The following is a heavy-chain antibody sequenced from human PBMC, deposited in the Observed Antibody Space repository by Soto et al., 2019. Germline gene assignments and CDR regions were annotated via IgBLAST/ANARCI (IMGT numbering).Heavy chain of an antibody. V-gene: IGHV3-74*01. Sequence: GGSLRLSCAASGFTFSSYWMHWVRQAPGKGLVWVSRINSDGSSTSYADSVKGRFTISRDSAKNTLYLQMNSLRAEDTAVYHCARDILGGSYDFSHGGQGALVTVSS. D-gene: IGHD3-3*01. CDR3: ARDILGGSYDFSH. CDR1: GFTFSSYW. CDR2: INSDGSST. J-gene: IGHJ1*01.